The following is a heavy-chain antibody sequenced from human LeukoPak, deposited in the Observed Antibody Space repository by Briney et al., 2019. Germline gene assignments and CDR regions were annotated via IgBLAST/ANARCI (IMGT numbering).Heavy chain of an antibody. V-gene: IGHV4-34*01. J-gene: IGHJ4*02. CDR2: INHSGST. Sequence: SETLSLTCVVYGGSFSGYHWSWIRQPPGKGLEWIGEINHSGSTNYNPSLKSRVTISVDASKNQFSLKLSSVTAADTAVYYCARRGVARLYWGQGTLVTVSS. D-gene: IGHD3-10*01. CDR1: GGSFSGYH. CDR3: ARRGVARLY.